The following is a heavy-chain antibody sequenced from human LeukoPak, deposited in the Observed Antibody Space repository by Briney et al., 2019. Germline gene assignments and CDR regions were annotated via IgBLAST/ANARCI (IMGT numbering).Heavy chain of an antibody. CDR2: IYYSGST. Sequence: PSETLPLTCTVSGGSISTSSYYWGWIRQPPGKGLEWIGSIYYSGSTYYNPSLKSRVTISVDTSKNQFSLKLSSVTAADTAVYYCARRRYSSGFIDYWGQGTLVTVSS. V-gene: IGHV4-39*01. D-gene: IGHD6-19*01. CDR1: GGSISTSSYY. CDR3: ARRRYSSGFIDY. J-gene: IGHJ4*02.